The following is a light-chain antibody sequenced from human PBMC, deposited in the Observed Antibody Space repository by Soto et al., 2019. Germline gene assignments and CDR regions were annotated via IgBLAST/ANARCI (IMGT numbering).Light chain of an antibody. CDR3: QQYSSSPWT. V-gene: IGKV3-20*01. J-gene: IGKJ1*01. CDR1: QSVSSTS. CDR2: GAS. Sequence: EIVLTQFPGTLSLSPGERATLSCRASQSVSSTSLAWYQQKPGQAPRLLLYGASNRATGIPDRFRGSGSGTDFTLTISRMEPEDFAVYYCQQYSSSPWTFGQGTKVEV.